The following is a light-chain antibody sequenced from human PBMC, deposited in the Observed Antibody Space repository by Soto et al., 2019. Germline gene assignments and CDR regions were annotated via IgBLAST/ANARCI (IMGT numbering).Light chain of an antibody. CDR3: QQYNNWPPYT. CDR1: QSVSSN. V-gene: IGKV3-15*01. CDR2: GAS. J-gene: IGKJ2*01. Sequence: EIVMTQSPATLSVSPGERATLSCRASQSVSSNLAWYQQKPGQAPRLLIYGASTRATGIPARFSGSGSGTEFPRTISSLQSEDLALYYCQQYNNWPPYTFGQGTKLEIK.